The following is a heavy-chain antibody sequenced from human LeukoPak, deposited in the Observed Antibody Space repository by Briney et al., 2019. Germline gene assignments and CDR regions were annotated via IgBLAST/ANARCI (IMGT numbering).Heavy chain of an antibody. CDR2: IYYSGST. D-gene: IGHD5-18*01. Sequence: KPSETLSLTCTVSGGSIRSYYWGWIRQPPGKGLEWIGYIYYSGSTTHNPSLKSRVTMSVDTPKNQFSLKPSSVTAADTAVYYCARVKQPGDNWGQGILVTVSS. CDR1: GGSIRSYY. CDR3: ARVKQPGDN. J-gene: IGHJ4*02. V-gene: IGHV4-59*01.